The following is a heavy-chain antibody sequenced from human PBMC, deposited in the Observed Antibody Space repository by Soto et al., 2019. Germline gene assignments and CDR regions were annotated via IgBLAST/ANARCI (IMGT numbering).Heavy chain of an antibody. D-gene: IGHD1-26*01. CDR1: GFTFSSYT. CDR3: RREEYDY. J-gene: IGHJ4*02. CDR2: ISSTGNYI. Sequence: EVQLVESGGGLVKPGGSLRLSCEASGFTFSSYTMSWVRQAPGKGLEWVSSISSTGNYIVYADSVKGRFTISRDNAKNSVYLQVNSLRPEDSAVYYCRREEYDYWGQGTLVTVSS. V-gene: IGHV3-21*01.